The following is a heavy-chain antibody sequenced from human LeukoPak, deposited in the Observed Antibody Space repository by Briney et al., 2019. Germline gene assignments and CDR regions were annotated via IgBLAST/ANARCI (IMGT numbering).Heavy chain of an antibody. D-gene: IGHD6-13*01. CDR1: AFTFSNYA. Sequence: GGSLRLSCAASAFTFSNYAMSWVRQTPGKGLEWVSSISDNGDNTYYSDSVKGRFTISRDNSKNKLFLQMNGLGAEDTAVYYCAKDHIAAAGTVDYWGQGTLVTVSS. J-gene: IGHJ4*02. CDR3: AKDHIAAAGTVDY. V-gene: IGHV3-23*01. CDR2: ISDNGDNT.